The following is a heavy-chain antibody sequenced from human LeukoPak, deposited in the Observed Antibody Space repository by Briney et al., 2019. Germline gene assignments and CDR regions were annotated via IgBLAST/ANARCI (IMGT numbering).Heavy chain of an antibody. J-gene: IGHJ2*01. Sequence: SGGSLRLSCSASGFTINNAWMSWVRQAPGKGLEWVGLIKSKTDGGTTDYAAPVQGRFTISRDDSNNTLHLQMSSLKTEDTGVYYCATVYWYFDLWGPGTLLSVSA. CDR3: ATVYWYFDL. CDR1: GFTINNAW. V-gene: IGHV3-15*01. CDR2: IKSKTDGGTT.